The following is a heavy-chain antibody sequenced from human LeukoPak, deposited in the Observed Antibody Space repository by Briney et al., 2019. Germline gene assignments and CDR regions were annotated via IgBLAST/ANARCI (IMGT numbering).Heavy chain of an antibody. CDR2: IYYSGRT. V-gene: IGHV4-39*01. J-gene: IGHJ1*01. D-gene: IGHD3-22*01. CDR3: ARRRYYDGSGYLE. CDR1: GDSFSRSDSY. Sequence: PSETLSLTCSVSGDSFSRSDSYWDWIRQPPGKGLEWIGTIYYSGRTYYSPSLKSRVTMSVDPSNNPFSLNLRSVTAADTAVYYCARRRYYDGSGYLEWGQGTLLSVSS.